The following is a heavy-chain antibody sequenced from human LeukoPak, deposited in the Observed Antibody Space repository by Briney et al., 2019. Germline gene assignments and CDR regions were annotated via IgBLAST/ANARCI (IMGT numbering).Heavy chain of an antibody. CDR1: GYTFTSYG. V-gene: IGHV1-18*01. D-gene: IGHD3-22*01. Sequence: ASVKVSCKASGYTFTSYGISWVRQAPGQGLEWMGWISAYNGNTNYAQKLQGRVTMTTDTSTSTAYMELRSLRSDDTAVYYCARGLYDSSGYYTVPSDYWGQGTLVTISS. CDR2: ISAYNGNT. J-gene: IGHJ4*02. CDR3: ARGLYDSSGYYTVPSDY.